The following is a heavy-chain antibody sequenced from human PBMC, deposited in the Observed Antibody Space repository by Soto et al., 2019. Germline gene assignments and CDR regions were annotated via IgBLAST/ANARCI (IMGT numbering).Heavy chain of an antibody. J-gene: IGHJ4*02. D-gene: IGHD3-10*01. V-gene: IGHV4-59*01. CDR1: GGSISSYY. CDR2: IYYSGST. Sequence: QVQLQESGPGLVNPSETLSLTCTVSGGSISSYYWSWIRQPPGKGLEWIGYIYYSGSTNYNPSLKSLVTISVDTSKNQFSLKLSSVTAADTAVYYCARGGSGSYLVYWGQGTLVTVSS. CDR3: ARGGSGSYLVY.